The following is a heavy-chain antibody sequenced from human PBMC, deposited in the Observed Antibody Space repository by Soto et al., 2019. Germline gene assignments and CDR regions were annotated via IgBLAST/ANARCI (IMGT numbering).Heavy chain of an antibody. V-gene: IGHV1-8*01. CDR1: GYTFTSYD. J-gene: IGHJ5*02. CDR2: MNPNSGNT. CDR3: ARGPLVRGNYEGWFDP. D-gene: IGHD1-7*01. Sequence: ASVKVSCKASGYTFTSYDINWVRQATGQGLEWMGWMNPNSGNTGYAQKFQGRVTMTRNTSISTAYMELSSLRSEDTAVYYCARGPLVRGNYEGWFDPWGQGTLVTISS.